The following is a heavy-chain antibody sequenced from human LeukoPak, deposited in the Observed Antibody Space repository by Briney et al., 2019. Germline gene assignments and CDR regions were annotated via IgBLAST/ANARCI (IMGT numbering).Heavy chain of an antibody. CDR3: ARVWAGSGSYYFDY. CDR2: INHSGST. D-gene: IGHD1-26*01. Sequence: PSETLSLTCAVYGGSFSGYYWSWIRQPPGKGLERIGEINHSGSTNYNPSLKSRVTISVDTSKNQFSLKLSSVTAADTAVYYCARVWAGSGSYYFDYWGQGTLVTVSS. V-gene: IGHV4-34*01. CDR1: GGSFSGYY. J-gene: IGHJ4*02.